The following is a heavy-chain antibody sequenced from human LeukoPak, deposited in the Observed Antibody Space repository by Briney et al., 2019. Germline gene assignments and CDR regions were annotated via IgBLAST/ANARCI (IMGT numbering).Heavy chain of an antibody. V-gene: IGHV3-48*02. CDR2: ISSSSSTI. D-gene: IGHD3-9*01. J-gene: IGHJ4*02. CDR3: AISGLHFDILTGYHTTPLDY. CDR1: VFTFSSYS. Sequence: GGSLRLSCAASVFTFSSYSMNWVRQAPGKGLEWVSYISSSSSTIYYADSVKGRFTISRDNAKNSLYLQMNSLRDEDTAVYYCAISGLHFDILTGYHTTPLDYRGQGTLVTVSS.